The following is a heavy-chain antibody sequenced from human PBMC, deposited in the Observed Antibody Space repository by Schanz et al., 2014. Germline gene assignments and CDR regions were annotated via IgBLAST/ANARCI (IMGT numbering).Heavy chain of an antibody. CDR3: ARGGGPEDVFDI. D-gene: IGHD5-12*01. CDR2: IVPIAGIT. CDR1: GYTFTSYG. V-gene: IGHV1-18*01. Sequence: QVQLVQSGAEVKKPGASVKVSCKASGYTFTSYGINWVRQAPGQGLEWMGRIVPIAGITNYAQRFQGRVTITADKSSDTAYMELSSLRSEDTAVYYCARGGGPEDVFDIWGQGTILTVSS. J-gene: IGHJ3*02.